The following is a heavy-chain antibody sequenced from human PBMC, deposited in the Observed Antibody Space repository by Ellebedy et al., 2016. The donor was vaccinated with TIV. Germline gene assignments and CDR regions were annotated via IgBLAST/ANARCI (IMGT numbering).Heavy chain of an antibody. CDR2: IYYSGST. Sequence: SETLSLTCTVSGGSISSSGYCWGWIRQPPGRGLDWIGCIYYSGSTYYNPSLKSRVTISVDTSKNQFSLKLSSVTAADTAVYYCARVSRYASAFDYWGQGTLVTVSS. V-gene: IGHV4-39*07. D-gene: IGHD2-15*01. J-gene: IGHJ4*02. CDR1: GGSISSSGYC. CDR3: ARVSRYASAFDY.